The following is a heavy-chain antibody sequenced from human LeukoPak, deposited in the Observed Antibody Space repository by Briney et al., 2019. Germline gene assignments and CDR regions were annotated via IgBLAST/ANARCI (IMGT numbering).Heavy chain of an antibody. V-gene: IGHV1-2*06. CDR1: GYTFTGYY. Sequence: GASVKVSCKASGYTFTGYYMHWVRQAPGQGLEWMGRINPNSGGTNYAQKFQGRVTMTRDTSISTAYMELSRLRSDDTAVYYCARDSGSGYFADFDYWGQGTLVTVSS. CDR2: INPNSGGT. J-gene: IGHJ4*02. CDR3: ARDSGSGYFADFDY. D-gene: IGHD3-22*01.